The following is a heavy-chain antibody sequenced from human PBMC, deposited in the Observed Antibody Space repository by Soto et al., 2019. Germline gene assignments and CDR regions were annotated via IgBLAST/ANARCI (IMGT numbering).Heavy chain of an antibody. CDR2: ISAYNGNT. CDR1: GYTFTNFG. Sequence: GASVKVSCKASGYTFTNFGISWVRQAPGQGLEWMGWISAYNGNTNYAQNFQGRVTMTTDTSTSTAYMELRSLRSDDTAVYYCARIDRKVTTFQHWGQGTLVTVSS. V-gene: IGHV1-18*01. CDR3: ARIDRKVTTFQH. D-gene: IGHD4-17*01. J-gene: IGHJ1*01.